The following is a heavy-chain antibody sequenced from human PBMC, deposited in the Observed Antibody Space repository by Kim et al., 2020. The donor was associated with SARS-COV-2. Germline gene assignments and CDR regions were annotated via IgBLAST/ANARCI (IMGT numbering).Heavy chain of an antibody. J-gene: IGHJ4*02. D-gene: IGHD5-12*01. Sequence: ADAVGGRFTTSRDNSKNTLYLQMSSLRAEDTAVYYCAKDGYGGYGLYYFDYWGRGTLVTVSS. V-gene: IGHV3-23*01. CDR3: AKDGYGGYGLYYFDY.